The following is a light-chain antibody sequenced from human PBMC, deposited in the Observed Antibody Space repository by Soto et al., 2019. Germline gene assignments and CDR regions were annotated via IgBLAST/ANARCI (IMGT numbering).Light chain of an antibody. V-gene: IGLV1-47*01. Sequence: QSVLTQPPSASGAPGQSVTIGCSGSNSNIGSNYVYWYQKRPGTAPKLLIYKNDQRPSGVSDPVSGSKSGTSASLAITGLRSEDEADYYCQVWDVDSDHVVFGGGTKLTVL. J-gene: IGLJ2*01. CDR2: KND. CDR1: NSNIGSNY. CDR3: QVWDVDSDHVV.